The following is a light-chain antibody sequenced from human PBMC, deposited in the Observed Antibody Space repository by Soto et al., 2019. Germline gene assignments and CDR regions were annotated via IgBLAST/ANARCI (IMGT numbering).Light chain of an antibody. V-gene: IGKV1-27*01. J-gene: IGKJ1*01. CDR2: AAS. CDR1: QGISNY. Sequence: DIQMTQGPSSLSASVGDRVTITCRASQGISNYLAWYQQKPGKVPKLLIYAASTLQSGVPSRFSGSGYGTDFALTISSLQPEDIATYYCHQTYANPWTFAQGTKVDIK. CDR3: HQTYANPWT.